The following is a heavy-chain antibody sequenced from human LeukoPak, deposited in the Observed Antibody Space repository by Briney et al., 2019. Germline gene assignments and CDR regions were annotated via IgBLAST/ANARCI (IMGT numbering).Heavy chain of an antibody. V-gene: IGHV1-24*01. J-gene: IGHJ6*02. D-gene: IGHD5-12*01. CDR2: FDPEDGET. Sequence: ASVTLSYTDSGYTLTELSMHWVRQAAGKRLEWMGGFDPEDGETIYAQKFQGRVTMTEDTSTDTAYMELSSLRSEDTAVYYCATDSGYDYYYYYGMDVWGQGTTVTVSS. CDR1: GYTLTELS. CDR3: ATDSGYDYYYYYGMDV.